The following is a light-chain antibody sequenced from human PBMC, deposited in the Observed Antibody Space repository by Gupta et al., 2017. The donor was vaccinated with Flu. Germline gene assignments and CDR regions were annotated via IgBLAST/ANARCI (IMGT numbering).Light chain of an antibody. J-gene: IGKJ4*01. CDR2: KAS. CDR3: QQYNSYPLT. CDR1: QSISSW. Sequence: DMQMTQSPSTLSASVGDRVTITCRASQSISSWLAWYRQKPGKAPKLLIYKASSLESGVPSRFSGSGSGTEFTLTISSLQPDDFATYYCQQYNSYPLTFGGGTKVEIK. V-gene: IGKV1-5*03.